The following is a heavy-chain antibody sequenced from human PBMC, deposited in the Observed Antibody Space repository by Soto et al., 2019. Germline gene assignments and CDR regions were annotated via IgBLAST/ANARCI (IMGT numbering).Heavy chain of an antibody. Sequence: GGSLRLSCAAAGFTFSSYWMYWVRQAPGKGLVWVSRINGDGSSTTYAESVKGRFTISRDNAKNTLYLQMNSLSAEDTAVYYCATVAYSGSFFAHWGQGTLVTVSS. V-gene: IGHV3-74*01. CDR1: GFTFSSYW. D-gene: IGHD1-26*01. J-gene: IGHJ5*02. CDR3: ATVAYSGSFFAH. CDR2: INGDGSST.